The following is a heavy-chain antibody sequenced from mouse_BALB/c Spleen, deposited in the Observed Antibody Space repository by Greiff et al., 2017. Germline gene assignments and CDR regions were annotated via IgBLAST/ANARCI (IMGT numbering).Heavy chain of an antibody. J-gene: IGHJ1*01. V-gene: IGHV14-3*02. Sequence: EVQLQQSGAELVKPGASVKLSCTASGFNIKDTYMHWVKQRPEQGLEWIGRIDPANGNTKYDPKFQGKATITADTSSNTAYLQLSSLTSEDTAVYYCARPIYDGNYGWYFDVWGAGTTVTVSS. CDR2: IDPANGNT. D-gene: IGHD2-1*01. CDR1: GFNIKDTY. CDR3: ARPIYDGNYGWYFDV.